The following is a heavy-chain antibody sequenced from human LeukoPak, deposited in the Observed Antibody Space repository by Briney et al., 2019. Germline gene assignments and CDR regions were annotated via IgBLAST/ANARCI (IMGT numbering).Heavy chain of an antibody. Sequence: SETLSLTCTVSGGSINSYYWSWLRQPAERGLEWIGRIYASGSTTYNPSLRSRVAISMDTSKNQFSLRLTSVTAADTAVYYCAREDSGSYYNYYYFYMDVWGKGTTVTISS. D-gene: IGHD3-10*01. CDR3: AREDSGSYYNYYYFYMDV. J-gene: IGHJ6*03. CDR1: GGSINSYY. V-gene: IGHV4-4*07. CDR2: IYASGST.